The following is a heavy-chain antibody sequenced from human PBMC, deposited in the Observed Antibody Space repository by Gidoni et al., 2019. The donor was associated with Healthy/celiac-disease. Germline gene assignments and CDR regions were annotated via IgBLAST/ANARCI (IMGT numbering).Heavy chain of an antibody. J-gene: IGHJ4*02. CDR3: ARGAGIFDY. Sequence: QVQLQQWGAGLLKPSETLTLTCAVYGGSFSGYYWSWIRQPPGKGLEWIGEINHSGSTNYNPPRKSRVTISLNTSKNLFPLRLSSVTAADTAVYNCARGAGIFDYWGQGTLVTVSS. CDR1: GGSFSGYY. V-gene: IGHV4-34*01. CDR2: INHSGST.